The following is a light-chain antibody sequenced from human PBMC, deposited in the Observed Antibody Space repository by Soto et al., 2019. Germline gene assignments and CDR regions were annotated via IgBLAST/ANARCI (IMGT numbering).Light chain of an antibody. Sequence: QPVLTQSPSASASLGASVKLTCTLSSGHSSYAIAWHQQQPEKGPRYLMKLNSDGSHSKGDGIPDRFSGSSSGAERYLPISSPQSGDEADYYCQTWGTGIQVFGGGTQLTVL. CDR1: SGHSSYA. CDR2: LNSDGSH. J-gene: IGLJ2*01. CDR3: QTWGTGIQV. V-gene: IGLV4-69*01.